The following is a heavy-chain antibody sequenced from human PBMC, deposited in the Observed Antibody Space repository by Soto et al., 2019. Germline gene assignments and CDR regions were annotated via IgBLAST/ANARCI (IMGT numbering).Heavy chain of an antibody. V-gene: IGHV4-4*02. CDR2: IYHNGRT. Sequence: QVHLEESGPGLVRPSGTLALICNVSGIPISSYDWWTWVRQTPGKGMEWIGEIYHNGRTNYIPSLKSRGSLSVDTSKNQLSLNLQSLTAADTAVYYCARGTLIGSSTRNWFDPWGPGTQVTVSS. CDR3: ARGTLIGSSTRNWFDP. CDR1: GIPISSYDW. D-gene: IGHD3-10*01. J-gene: IGHJ5*02.